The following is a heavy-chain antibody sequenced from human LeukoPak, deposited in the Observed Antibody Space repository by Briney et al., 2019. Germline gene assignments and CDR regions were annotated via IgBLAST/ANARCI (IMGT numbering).Heavy chain of an antibody. CDR1: GFNFSSYS. CDR2: ISSSTSYI. D-gene: IGHD3-10*01. CDR3: ARERRGGSGTYYNPYPIDY. J-gene: IGHJ4*02. V-gene: IGHV3-21*01. Sequence: GGSLRLPCAASGFNFSSYSMNWVRQAPGKGLEWVSSISSSTSYIYYADSVKGRFTISRDNAKNSLYLQMNSLRAEDTAVYYCARERRGGSGTYYNPYPIDYWGQGTLVTVSS.